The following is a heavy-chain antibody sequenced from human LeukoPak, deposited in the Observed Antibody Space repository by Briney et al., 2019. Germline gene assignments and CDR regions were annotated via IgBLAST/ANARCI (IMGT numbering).Heavy chain of an antibody. D-gene: IGHD1-26*01. CDR2: IYYSGST. CDR1: GGSISSYY. V-gene: IGHV4-59*12. CDR3: ARDPYSGSYGAYYYYYMDV. J-gene: IGHJ6*03. Sequence: PSETLSLTCTVSGGSISSYYWSWIRQPPGKGLEYIGYIYYSGSTNYNPSLKSRVTISVDTSKNQFSLKLSSVTAADTAVYYCARDPYSGSYGAYYYYYMDVWGKGTTVTISS.